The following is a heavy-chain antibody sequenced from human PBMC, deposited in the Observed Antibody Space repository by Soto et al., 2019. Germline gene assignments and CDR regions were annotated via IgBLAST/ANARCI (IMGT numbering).Heavy chain of an antibody. CDR3: ARDQLYYNDISGRPLNAFDV. D-gene: IGHD3-22*01. Sequence: LRLSCAASGFAFSTHAMNWVRQAPGKGLAWVSSITPSGDNTYYADSVEGRFTISRDNAKNSLYLQMNSLRAEDTAVYYCARDQLYYNDISGRPLNAFDVWGQGTMVTVSS. V-gene: IGHV3-48*01. CDR2: ITPSGDNT. CDR1: GFAFSTHA. J-gene: IGHJ3*01.